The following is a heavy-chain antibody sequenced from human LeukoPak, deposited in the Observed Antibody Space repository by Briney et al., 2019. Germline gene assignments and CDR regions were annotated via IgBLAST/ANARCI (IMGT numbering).Heavy chain of an antibody. V-gene: IGHV3-48*02. CDR3: ARGEAALTSHLDF. J-gene: IGHJ4*02. CDR2: ISISSNAI. CDR1: GFVFSRYS. D-gene: IGHD4-11*01. Sequence: PGRSLRLSCAASGFVFSRYSMNWVRQAPGKGLEWISYISISSNAIYYADSVEGRFTISRDNAKNSLYLQMNSLRDEDTAVYYCARGEAALTSHLDFWGQGTLVTVSS.